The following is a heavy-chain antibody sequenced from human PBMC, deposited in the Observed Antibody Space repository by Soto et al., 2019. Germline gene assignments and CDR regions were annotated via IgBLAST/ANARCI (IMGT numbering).Heavy chain of an antibody. V-gene: IGHV3-30*18. CDR3: AKDRVSYDYYYGMDV. D-gene: IGHD5-12*01. Sequence: GGSLRLSCAASGFTFSSYGMQWVRQAPGKGLEWVAVISYDGSNKYYADSVKGRFTISRDNSKNTLYLQMNSLRAEDTAVYYCAKDRVSYDYYYGMDVWGQGTTVTVSS. CDR1: GFTFSSYG. J-gene: IGHJ6*02. CDR2: ISYDGSNK.